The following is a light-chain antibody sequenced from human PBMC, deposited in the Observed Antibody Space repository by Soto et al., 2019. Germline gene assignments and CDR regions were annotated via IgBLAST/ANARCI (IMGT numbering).Light chain of an antibody. J-gene: IGKJ5*01. V-gene: IGKV3-20*01. Sequence: EIVLTQSPGTLSLSPGERATLSCRASQSVSSSYLAWYQQKPGQAPRLLIYGASSRATGIPDRFSGSGSGTHFTLTISRLEPEDFAVYYCRQYDSPPITFGKGTRLEIK. CDR3: RQYDSPPIT. CDR1: QSVSSSY. CDR2: GAS.